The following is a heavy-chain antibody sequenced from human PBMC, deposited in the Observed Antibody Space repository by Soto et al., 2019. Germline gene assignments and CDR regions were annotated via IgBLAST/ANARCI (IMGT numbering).Heavy chain of an antibody. CDR1: GFTFSNAW. Sequence: EVQLVESGGGLVKPGGSLRLSCAASGFTFSNAWMSWVRQAPGKGLECVGRIKSKTDGGTTDYAAPVKGRFTISRDESKNTPYLQINSLTSEDTAVFYCTTERCCAGLGTWLCVPHWGQGTLVTVSS. CDR3: TTERCCAGLGTWLCVPH. J-gene: IGHJ1*01. D-gene: IGHD3-16*01. V-gene: IGHV3-15*01. CDR2: IKSKTDGGTT.